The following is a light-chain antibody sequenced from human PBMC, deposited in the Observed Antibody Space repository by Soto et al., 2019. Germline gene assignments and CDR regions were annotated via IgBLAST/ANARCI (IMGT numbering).Light chain of an antibody. CDR2: DAS. V-gene: IGKV3-11*01. CDR1: QSVRKF. CDR3: QQRNNWYT. J-gene: IGKJ2*01. Sequence: EVVLTQSPATLSLSPGERATLSCRASQSVRKFLAWYQQKPGQAPRLLIYDASIRATGIPARFSGSGSGTDFTLTISSLEPEDFAIYYCQQRNNWYTFGQGTKLEMK.